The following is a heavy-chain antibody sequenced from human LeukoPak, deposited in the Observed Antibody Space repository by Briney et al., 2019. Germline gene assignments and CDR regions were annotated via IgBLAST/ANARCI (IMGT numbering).Heavy chain of an antibody. J-gene: IGHJ4*02. Sequence: GGSLRLSCTVSGFTVSSNSMSWVRQAPGKGLEWVSFIYSAGSTHYSDSVKGRFTISIDNSKNTLYLQMNSLRAEDTAVYYCAFNSGYSSAWSPDYWGQGTLVTVSS. V-gene: IGHV3-53*01. CDR1: GFTVSSNS. D-gene: IGHD6-19*01. CDR2: IYSAGST. CDR3: AFNSGYSSAWSPDY.